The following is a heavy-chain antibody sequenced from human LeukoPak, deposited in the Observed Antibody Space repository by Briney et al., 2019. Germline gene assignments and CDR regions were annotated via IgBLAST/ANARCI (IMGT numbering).Heavy chain of an antibody. J-gene: IGHJ4*02. CDR2: IYYSGST. D-gene: IGHD6-19*01. CDR1: GGSISPFY. V-gene: IGHV4-59*01. Sequence: PSETLSLTCTVSGGSISPFYWSWIRQPPGKGLEWIAYIYYSGSTAYNPSLKSRVAISVDTSRNQFSLKLISVTAADTAVYYCARGGWYFRDYWGQGTLVTVSS. CDR3: ARGGWYFRDY.